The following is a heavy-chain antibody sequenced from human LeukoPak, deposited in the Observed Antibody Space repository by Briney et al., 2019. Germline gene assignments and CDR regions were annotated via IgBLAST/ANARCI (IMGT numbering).Heavy chain of an antibody. V-gene: IGHV3-33*01. D-gene: IGHD3-22*01. CDR2: IWYDGSNK. CDR1: GFTFSSYG. J-gene: IGHJ4*02. CDR3: ARAYYDSSGYHPSYYFDY. Sequence: GGSLRLSCAASGFTFSSYGMHWVRQASGKGLEWVAVIWYDGSNKYYADSVKGRFTISRDNSKNTLYLQMNSLRAEDTAVYYCARAYYDSSGYHPSYYFDYWGQGTLVTVSS.